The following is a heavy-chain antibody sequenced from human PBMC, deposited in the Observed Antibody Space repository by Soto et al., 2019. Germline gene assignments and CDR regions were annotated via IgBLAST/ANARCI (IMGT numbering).Heavy chain of an antibody. CDR2: IDWDDDK. Sequence: SGPTLVNPTQTLTLTCTFSGFSLSTSGMCVSWIRQPPGKALEWLARIDWDDDKYYSTSLKTRLTISKDTSKNQVVLTMTNMDPVDTATYYCARSDGFWSVLKGSSDYYGMDVWGQGT. CDR3: ARSDGFWSVLKGSSDYYGMDV. D-gene: IGHD3-3*01. V-gene: IGHV2-70*11. J-gene: IGHJ6*02. CDR1: GFSLSTSGMC.